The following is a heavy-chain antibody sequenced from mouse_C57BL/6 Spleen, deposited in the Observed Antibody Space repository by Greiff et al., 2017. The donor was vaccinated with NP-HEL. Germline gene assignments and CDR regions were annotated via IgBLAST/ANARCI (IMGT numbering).Heavy chain of an antibody. CDR1: GYSITSGYY. CDR2: ISYDGSN. D-gene: IGHD2-1*01. V-gene: IGHV3-6*01. CDR3: ARYYGNYGGYFDY. J-gene: IGHJ2*01. Sequence: EVQLQESGPGLVKPSQSLSLTCSVTGYSITSGYYWNWIRQFPGNKLEWMGYISYDGSNNYNPSLKNRISITRDTSKNQFFLKLKSVTTEDTATYYCARYYGNYGGYFDYWGQGTTLTVSS.